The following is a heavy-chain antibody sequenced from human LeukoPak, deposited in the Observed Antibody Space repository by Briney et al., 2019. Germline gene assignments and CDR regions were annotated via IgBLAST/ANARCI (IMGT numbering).Heavy chain of an antibody. V-gene: IGHV1-69*04. CDR2: IIPILGIA. CDR3: ARVQAYYYDSSGYKPKTNCYYGMDV. D-gene: IGHD3-22*01. J-gene: IGHJ6*02. Sequence: ASVKVSCKASGGTFSSYAISWVRQAPGQGLEWMGRIIPILGIANYAQKFQGRVTITADKSTSTAYMELSSLRSEDTAVYYCARVQAYYYDSSGYKPKTNCYYGMDVWGQGTTVTVSS. CDR1: GGTFSSYA.